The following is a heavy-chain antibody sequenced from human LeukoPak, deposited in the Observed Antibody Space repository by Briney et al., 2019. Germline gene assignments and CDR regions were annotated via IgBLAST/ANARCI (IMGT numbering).Heavy chain of an antibody. V-gene: IGHV3-23*01. J-gene: IGHJ4*02. D-gene: IGHD3-9*01. CDR1: GFTFSSYA. CDR3: AKRRSVGYDILTGYYRYYFDY. Sequence: PGGSLRLSCAASGFTFSSYAMSWVRQAPGKGLEWVSAISGSGGSTYYADSVKGPFTISRDNSKNTLYLQMNSLRAEDTAVYYCAKRRSVGYDILTGYYRYYFDYWGQGTLVTVSS. CDR2: ISGSGGST.